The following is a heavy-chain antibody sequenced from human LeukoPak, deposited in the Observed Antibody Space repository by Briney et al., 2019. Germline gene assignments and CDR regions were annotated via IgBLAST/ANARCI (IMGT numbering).Heavy chain of an antibody. CDR3: ARGSVTTGVAGDY. Sequence: SETLSLTCAVYGGSFSGYYWGWIRQPPGKGLEWIGEINHSGSTNYNPSLKSRVTISVDTSKNQFSLKLSSVTAADTAVYYCARGSVTTGVAGDYWGQGTLVTVSS. D-gene: IGHD4-17*01. V-gene: IGHV4-34*01. J-gene: IGHJ4*02. CDR2: INHSGST. CDR1: GGSFSGYY.